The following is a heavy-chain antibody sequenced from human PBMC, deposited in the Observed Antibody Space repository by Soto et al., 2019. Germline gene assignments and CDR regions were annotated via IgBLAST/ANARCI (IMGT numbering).Heavy chain of an antibody. Sequence: EVQLVESGGGLVKPGGSLRLSCAASGFTFSSYSMNWVRQAPGKGLEWVSSISSSSSYIYYADSVKGRFTISRDNAKNSLYLPMNSLRAEDTAVYYCARDVDSGSWYFDLWGRGTLVTVSS. V-gene: IGHV3-21*01. D-gene: IGHD1-26*01. CDR1: GFTFSSYS. CDR3: ARDVDSGSWYFDL. CDR2: ISSSSSYI. J-gene: IGHJ2*01.